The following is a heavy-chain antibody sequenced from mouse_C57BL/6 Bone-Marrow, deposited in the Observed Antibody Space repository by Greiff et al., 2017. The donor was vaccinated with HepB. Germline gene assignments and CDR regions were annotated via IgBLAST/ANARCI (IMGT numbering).Heavy chain of an antibody. V-gene: IGHV1-39*01. J-gene: IGHJ2*01. CDR1: GYSFTDYN. CDR3: ARGVYYGSSYEGYFYYFDY. D-gene: IGHD1-1*01. CDR2: INPNYGTT. Sequence: VQLQQSGPELVKPGASVKISCKASGYSFTDYNMNWVKQSNGKSLEWIGVINPNYGTTRYNQKFKGKATLTVDQSSSTAYMQLNSLTSEDSAVYYCARGVYYGSSYEGYFYYFDYWGQGTTLTVSS.